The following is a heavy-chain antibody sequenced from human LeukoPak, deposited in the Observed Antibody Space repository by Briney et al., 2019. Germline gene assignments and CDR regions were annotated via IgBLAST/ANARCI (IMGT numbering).Heavy chain of an antibody. J-gene: IGHJ4*02. V-gene: IGHV4-39*01. CDR2: IYYSGAT. CDR1: GGSISNSDYY. D-gene: IGHD2-8*01. Sequence: ASEPLSLTCTVSGGSISNSDYYWGWIRQPPGKGLEWIGNIYYSGATYYNPSLKSRVTISVDTSKKQFSLRLSSVTVADTAVYFCARRMDRRAGFEYWGQGTLVIVPS. CDR3: ARRMDRRAGFEY.